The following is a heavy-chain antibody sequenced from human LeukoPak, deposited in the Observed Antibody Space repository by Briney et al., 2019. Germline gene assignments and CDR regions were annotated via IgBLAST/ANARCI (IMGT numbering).Heavy chain of an antibody. V-gene: IGHV3-30-3*01. CDR1: GSTFSSYT. J-gene: IGHJ2*01. Sequence: PGGSLRLSCAASGSTFSSYTMHWVRQAPGKGLGWVAVISYDGSNKYYADSVKGRLTFSRDNSKNTLYLQMNSLRAEDTAVYYCARVSSTMIVVVITNWYFDLWGRGTLVTVSS. CDR2: ISYDGSNK. CDR3: ARVSSTMIVVVITNWYFDL. D-gene: IGHD3-22*01.